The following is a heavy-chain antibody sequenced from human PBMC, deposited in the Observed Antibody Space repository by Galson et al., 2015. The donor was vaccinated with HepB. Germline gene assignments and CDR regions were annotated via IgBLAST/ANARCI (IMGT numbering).Heavy chain of an antibody. J-gene: IGHJ5*02. V-gene: IGHV3-13*01. D-gene: IGHD3-10*01. CDR1: GFTFSSYD. Sequence: SLRLSCAASGFTFSSYDMHWVRQATGKGLEWVSAIGTAGDTYYPGSVKGRFTISRENAKNSLYLQMNSLRAGDTAVYYCARGRYGGSGSYYNPIRIGGFSNWFDPWGQGTLVTVSS. CDR2: IGTAGDT. CDR3: ARGRYGGSGSYYNPIRIGGFSNWFDP.